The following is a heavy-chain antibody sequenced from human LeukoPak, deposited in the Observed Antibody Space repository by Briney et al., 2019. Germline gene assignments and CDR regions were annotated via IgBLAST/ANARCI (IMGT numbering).Heavy chain of an antibody. CDR3: ARVFSFGSSWYRIYYYYGMDV. J-gene: IGHJ6*02. CDR1: GYTFTSYD. V-gene: IGHV1-8*01. CDR2: MNPNSGNT. Sequence: GASVKVSCKASGYTFTSYDINWVRQAPGQGLEWMGWMNPNSGNTGYAQKFQGRVTMTRNTSISTAYMELSSLRSEDTAVYYCARVFSFGSSWYRIYYYYGMDVWGQGTTVTVSS. D-gene: IGHD6-13*01.